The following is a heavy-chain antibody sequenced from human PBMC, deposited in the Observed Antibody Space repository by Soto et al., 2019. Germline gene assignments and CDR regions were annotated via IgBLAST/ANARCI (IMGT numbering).Heavy chain of an antibody. CDR3: AKDLSTVAATEYFQH. CDR2: ISGRGGST. V-gene: IGHV3-23*01. D-gene: IGHD2-15*01. CDR1: GFTFSSYA. J-gene: IGHJ1*01. Sequence: EVQLLESGGGLVQPGGSLRLSCAASGFTFSSYAMSWVRQAPGKGLEWVSAISGRGGSTYYADSVKGRFTISRDNSRDTLYLQMNSLRAEDTAVYYCAKDLSTVAATEYFQHWGRGTLVTVSS.